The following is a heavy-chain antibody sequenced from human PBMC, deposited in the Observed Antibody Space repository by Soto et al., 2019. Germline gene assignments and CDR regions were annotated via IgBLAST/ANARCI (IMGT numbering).Heavy chain of an antibody. D-gene: IGHD4-17*01. V-gene: IGHV1-46*04. J-gene: IGHJ4*02. CDR3: ASRRNPYGAYDY. Sequence: ASVKVSCKASGYTFTSYYVHWVRQAPGQGLEWMGAINLRGGSTYYADSVKGRFTISRDNSKNTLYLQMNSLRADDTAVYYCASRRNPYGAYDYWGQGTLVTVSS. CDR2: INLRGGST. CDR1: GYTFTSYY.